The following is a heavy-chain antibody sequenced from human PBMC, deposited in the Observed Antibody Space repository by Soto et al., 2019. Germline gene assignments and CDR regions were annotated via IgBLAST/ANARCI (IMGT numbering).Heavy chain of an antibody. CDR1: GGTFSSYA. CDR3: ARSVVVVAAIPYYYYGMDV. V-gene: IGHV1-69*12. D-gene: IGHD2-15*01. Sequence: QVQLVQSGAEVKKPGSSVKVSCKASGGTFSSYAISWVRQAPGQGLEWMGGIIPIFGTANYAQKFQGRVTITADESTSTAYMERSSLRSEDTAVYYCARSVVVVAAIPYYYYGMDVWGQGTTVTVSS. J-gene: IGHJ6*02. CDR2: IIPIFGTA.